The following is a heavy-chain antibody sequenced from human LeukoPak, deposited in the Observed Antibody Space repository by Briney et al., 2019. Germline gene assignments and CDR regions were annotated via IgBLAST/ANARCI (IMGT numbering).Heavy chain of an antibody. CDR3: ARGARHNWFDP. V-gene: IGHV3-7*01. CDR2: IKQDGSEK. Sequence: PGGSLRLSCAASGFTFSSYWVSWVRQAPGKGLEWVANIKQDGSEKYYVDSVKGRFTISRDNAKNSLYLQMNSLRAGDTAVYYCARGARHNWFDPWGQGTLVTVSS. J-gene: IGHJ5*02. CDR1: GFTFSSYW.